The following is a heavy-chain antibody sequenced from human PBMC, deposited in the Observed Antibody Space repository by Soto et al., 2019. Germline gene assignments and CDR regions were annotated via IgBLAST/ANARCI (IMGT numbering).Heavy chain of an antibody. Sequence: GDSLNISCKGSGYSFTSYWFGWARQMPGKVLEWMGIIYPGDPDTRYSPSFQGHVTISADKSISTAYLQWSSLQASDTAMYYCARLGPDSSGSEDWGQGTMVTVSS. J-gene: IGHJ4*02. CDR3: ARLGPDSSGSED. D-gene: IGHD3-22*01. CDR1: GYSFTSYW. CDR2: IYPGDPDT. V-gene: IGHV5-51*01.